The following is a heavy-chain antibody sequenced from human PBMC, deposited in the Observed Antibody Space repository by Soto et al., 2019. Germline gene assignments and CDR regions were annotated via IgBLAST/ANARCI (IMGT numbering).Heavy chain of an antibody. J-gene: IGHJ5*02. Sequence: GGSLRLSCAASGFTFSSYAMSWVRQAPGKGLEWVSAISGSGGSTYYADSVKGRFTISRDNSKNTLYLQMNSLRAEDTAVYYCAKDRFRFCSGGSCYSSGWFDPWGQGTLVTVSS. CDR3: AKDRFRFCSGGSCYSSGWFDP. V-gene: IGHV3-23*01. D-gene: IGHD2-15*01. CDR1: GFTFSSYA. CDR2: ISGSGGST.